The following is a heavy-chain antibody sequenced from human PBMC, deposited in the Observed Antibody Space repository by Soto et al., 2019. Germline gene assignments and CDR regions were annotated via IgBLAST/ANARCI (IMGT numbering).Heavy chain of an antibody. V-gene: IGHV4-59*01. D-gene: IGHD3-16*01. CDR2: IYFNGNT. CDR3: ASVTFGGVVLAH. CDR1: AASFSKDY. Sequence: PSEPLSLTCTGSAASFSKDYWSWVRQPPGKGLEWIGYIYFNGNTNYNPSLKRRVTISIDTSKKQISLNLTSVTDADTAVYYCASVTFGGVVLAHWGQGTLVTVSS. J-gene: IGHJ4*02.